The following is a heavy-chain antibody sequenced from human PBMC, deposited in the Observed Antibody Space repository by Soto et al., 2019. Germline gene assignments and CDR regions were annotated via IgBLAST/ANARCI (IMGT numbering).Heavy chain of an antibody. Sequence: QVQLVQSGAEVKKPGASVKVSCKASGYTFTSYGISWVRQAPGQGLERMGWISAYNGNTNYAQKLQGRVTMTTDTSTSTGYRELRSLRSDDTAVYSCARAIAYSSSAGDVAYWGQGTLVTVS. J-gene: IGHJ4*02. D-gene: IGHD6-6*01. V-gene: IGHV1-18*01. CDR1: GYTFTSYG. CDR3: ARAIAYSSSAGDVAY. CDR2: ISAYNGNT.